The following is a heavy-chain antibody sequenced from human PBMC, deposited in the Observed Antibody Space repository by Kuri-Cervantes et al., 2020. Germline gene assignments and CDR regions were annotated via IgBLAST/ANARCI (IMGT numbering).Heavy chain of an antibody. V-gene: IGHV3-33*08. Sequence: GGSLRLSCAASGFTVSSNYMSWVRQAPGKGLEWVAVIWYDGSNKYYADSVKGRFTISRDNAKNSLYLQMNSLRDEDTAVYYCARDLVGASPSWGQGTLVTVSS. D-gene: IGHD1-26*01. CDR1: GFTVSSNY. CDR3: ARDLVGASPS. CDR2: IWYDGSNK. J-gene: IGHJ4*02.